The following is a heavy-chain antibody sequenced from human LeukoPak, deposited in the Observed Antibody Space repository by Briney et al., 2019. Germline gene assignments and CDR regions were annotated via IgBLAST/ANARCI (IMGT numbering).Heavy chain of an antibody. CDR2: ISGSGGST. CDR1: GFTFATYS. CDR3: AKPIAVAGPPDGMDV. Sequence: RAGGSLRLSCAASGFTFATYSMNWIRQAPGKGLEWVSAISGSGGSTYYADSVKGRFTISRDNSKNTLYLQMNSLRAEDTAVYYCAKPIAVAGPPDGMDVWGQGTTVTVSS. V-gene: IGHV3-23*01. J-gene: IGHJ6*02. D-gene: IGHD6-19*01.